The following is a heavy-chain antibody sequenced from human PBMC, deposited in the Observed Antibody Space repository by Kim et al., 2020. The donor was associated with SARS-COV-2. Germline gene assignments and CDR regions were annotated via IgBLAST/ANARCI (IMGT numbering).Heavy chain of an antibody. CDR1: GASISGSNW. CDR2: VFHSGST. V-gene: IGHV4-4*02. Sequence: SETLSLTCAVSGASISGSNWWTWVRQSPGKGLDWIGEVFHSGSTNYNSSLKSRVIISPDKSRNEFSLKLNSVTAADTAMYYCANRHSIFGYPIWGQGTLV. CDR3: ANRHSIFGYPI. D-gene: IGHD3-3*01. J-gene: IGHJ4*02.